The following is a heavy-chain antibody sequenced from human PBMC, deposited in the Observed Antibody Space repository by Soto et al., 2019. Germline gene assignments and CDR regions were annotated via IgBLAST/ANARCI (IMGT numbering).Heavy chain of an antibody. V-gene: IGHV3-74*01. CDR3: AGDSPHDSTVAGDY. Sequence: EVQLVESGGGLVQPGGSLRLSCEASGFTFSTHWMHWVRQVPEKGLVWVSRISGDGSQTTYADSVRGRLTISRDNAKNTLYLQMNNLRVGDTAVYYCAGDSPHDSTVAGDYWGQGTLVTVSS. J-gene: IGHJ4*02. D-gene: IGHD3-22*01. CDR1: GFTFSTHW. CDR2: ISGDGSQT.